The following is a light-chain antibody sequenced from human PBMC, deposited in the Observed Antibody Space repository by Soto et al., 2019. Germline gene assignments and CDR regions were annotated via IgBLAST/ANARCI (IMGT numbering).Light chain of an antibody. V-gene: IGKV1-5*01. CDR2: DAS. J-gene: IGKJ2*01. CDR1: QSINNW. CDR3: HQYNTYS. Sequence: DIQMTQSPSTLSASVGDRVTMTCRASQSINNWLAWYQQKPGKAPKLLIYDASSLQIGVPSRFSGSGSGTVFILTIGSLQPDDFATYYCHQYNTYSFGQGTKLDIK.